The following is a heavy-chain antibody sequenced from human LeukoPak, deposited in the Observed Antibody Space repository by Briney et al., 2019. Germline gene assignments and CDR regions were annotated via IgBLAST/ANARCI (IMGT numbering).Heavy chain of an antibody. CDR2: INGGSGNT. V-gene: IGHV1-3*01. J-gene: IGHJ4*02. CDR1: GYTFTDYT. Sequence: GASVKVSCKASGYTFTDYTMHWLRQAPGQRLDWMGWINGGSGNTKYSPEFLGRVTITRDTSASTAYMELSSLRSEDTAVYYCANPRYDSSGYYYVDWGQGTLVTVSS. CDR3: ANPRYDSSGYYYVD. D-gene: IGHD3-22*01.